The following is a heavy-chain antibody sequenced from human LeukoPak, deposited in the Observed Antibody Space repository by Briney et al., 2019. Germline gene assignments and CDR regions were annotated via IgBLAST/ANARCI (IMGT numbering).Heavy chain of an antibody. D-gene: IGHD6-19*01. CDR1: GGSISSSSYY. V-gene: IGHV4-39*01. J-gene: IGHJ5*02. CDR3: ARLWLRRSPIAVAGTWFDP. CDR2: IYYSGST. Sequence: SETLSLTCTVFGGSISSSSYYWGWIRQPPGKGLEWIGSIYYSGSTYYNPSLKSRVTISVDTSKNQFSLKLSSVTAADTAVYYCARLWLRRSPIAVAGTWFDPWGQGTLVTVSS.